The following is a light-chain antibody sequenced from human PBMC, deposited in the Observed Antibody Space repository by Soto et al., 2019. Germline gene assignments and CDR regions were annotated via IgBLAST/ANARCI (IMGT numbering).Light chain of an antibody. Sequence: EIVLTQSPATLSLSPGERATFSCRASQDISSQLGWYQQKPGQAPRLLMCDASSRATGVPARFSGSGSGTDFTLTISSLEPEDFAVYYCQQRYSWPLTFGGGTKVEIK. CDR3: QQRYSWPLT. CDR1: QDISSQ. J-gene: IGKJ4*01. CDR2: DAS. V-gene: IGKV3-11*01.